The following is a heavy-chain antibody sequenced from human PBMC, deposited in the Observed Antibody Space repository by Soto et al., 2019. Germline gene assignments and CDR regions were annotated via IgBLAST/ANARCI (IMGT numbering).Heavy chain of an antibody. J-gene: IGHJ4*02. CDR2: ISSSSVYI. CDR3: AREPDRGYFSDY. V-gene: IGHV3-21*01. CDR1: GFTFSDYT. Sequence: PGGSLRLSCVVCGFTFSDYTINWVRQAPGKGLEWVSCISSSSVYISYADSVRGRFSISRDNAKNALYLQMNSLRAEDTAIYYCAREPDRGYFSDYWGQGTLVTVSS. D-gene: IGHD3-22*01.